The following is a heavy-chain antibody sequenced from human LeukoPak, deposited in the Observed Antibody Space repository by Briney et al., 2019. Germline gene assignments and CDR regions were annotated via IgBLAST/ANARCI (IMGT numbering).Heavy chain of an antibody. J-gene: IGHJ4*02. D-gene: IGHD1-1*01. V-gene: IGHV4-34*01. Sequence: SETLSLTCAVYGGSFSGYYWSWIRQPPGKGLEWIGEINHSGSTNYNPSLESRVTISVDTSKNQFSLKLSSVTAADTAVYYCARGRYLAYFDYWGQGTLVTVSS. CDR2: INHSGST. CDR3: ARGRYLAYFDY. CDR1: GGSFSGYY.